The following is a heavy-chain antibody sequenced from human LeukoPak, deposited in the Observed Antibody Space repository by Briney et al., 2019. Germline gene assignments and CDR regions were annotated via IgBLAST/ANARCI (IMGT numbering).Heavy chain of an antibody. D-gene: IGHD6-13*01. CDR3: ATGSSSWYKYWFDP. CDR2: FDPEDGET. Sequence: ASVKVSCKVSGYTLTELSMHWVRQAPGKGLEWMGGFDPEDGETIYAQKFQDRVTMTEDTSTDTAYMELSSLRSENTAVYYCATGSSSWYKYWFDPWGQGTLVTVSS. V-gene: IGHV1-24*01. CDR1: GYTLTELS. J-gene: IGHJ5*02.